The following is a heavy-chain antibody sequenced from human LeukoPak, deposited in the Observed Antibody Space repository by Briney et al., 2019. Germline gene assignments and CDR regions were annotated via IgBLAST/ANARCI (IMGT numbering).Heavy chain of an antibody. J-gene: IGHJ4*02. Sequence: LSXXAXXXTFSXXXMSXXXQXXXXXXXXXSVISGSGVSTYYADSVKGRFTISRDNSKNTLYLQMNSLRAEDTAVYYCASHYGGNPDYYFDYWGQGTLVTVSS. CDR1: XXTFSXXX. CDR2: ISGSGVST. V-gene: IGHV3-23*01. CDR3: ASHYGGNPDYYFDY. D-gene: IGHD4-23*01.